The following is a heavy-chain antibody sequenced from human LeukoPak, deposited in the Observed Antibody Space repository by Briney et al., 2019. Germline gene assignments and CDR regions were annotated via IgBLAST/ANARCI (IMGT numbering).Heavy chain of an antibody. CDR2: ICYSGNT. CDR1: GGSISSSSYF. D-gene: IGHD3-3*01. J-gene: IGHJ4*02. CDR3: ARRPRITIFGVVIRYFDY. V-gene: IGHV4-39*01. Sequence: PSETLSLTCSVSGGSISSSSYFWGWIRQSLAPGKGLEWIGNICYSGNTYYNPSLKSRVTISVDTSKNQFSLKLSSVTAADTAVYYCARRPRITIFGVVIRYFDYWGQGTLVTVSS.